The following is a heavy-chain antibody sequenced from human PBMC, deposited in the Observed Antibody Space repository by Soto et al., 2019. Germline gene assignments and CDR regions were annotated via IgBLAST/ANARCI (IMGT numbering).Heavy chain of an antibody. Sequence: ASVKVSCKASGYTFTGHYMHWVRQAPGQGLEWIGWINPNSGGTNYAQKFQGWVTMTRDTSISTAYMELSRLRSDDTAVYYCARGVLRFLEWPIFDYRGQGTLVTVSS. V-gene: IGHV1-2*04. CDR1: GYTFTGHY. J-gene: IGHJ4*02. D-gene: IGHD3-3*01. CDR3: ARGVLRFLEWPIFDY. CDR2: INPNSGGT.